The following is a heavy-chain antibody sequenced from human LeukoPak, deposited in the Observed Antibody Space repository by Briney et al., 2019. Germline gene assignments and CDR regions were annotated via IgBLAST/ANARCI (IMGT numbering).Heavy chain of an antibody. J-gene: IGHJ4*02. V-gene: IGHV3-30*02. Sequence: PGGSLRLSCAASGFTFSSYGMHWVRQAPGKGLEWVAFIRYDGSNKYYADSVKGRFTISRDNSKNTLYLQMNSLRAEDTAVYYCAKDTLTPNLYDSSGYYPGPNDYWGQGTLVTVSS. CDR3: AKDTLTPNLYDSSGYYPGPNDY. CDR1: GFTFSSYG. CDR2: IRYDGSNK. D-gene: IGHD3-22*01.